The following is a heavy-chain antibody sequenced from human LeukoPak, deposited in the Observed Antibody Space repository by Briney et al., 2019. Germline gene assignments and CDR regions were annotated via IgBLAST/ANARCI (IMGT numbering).Heavy chain of an antibody. J-gene: IGHJ4*02. V-gene: IGHV4-38-2*01. CDR1: GNFISRGYY. D-gene: IGHD6-19*01. CDR2: TYNTGST. CDR3: ARNTSAWSPLGETQSAPHCFDS. Sequence: SETLSLTCGVSGNFISRGYYWAWIRQPPGKGLEWIGGTYNTGSTYYNPSLNSRVTMSIDTSKNQFSLKLSSVTAADTAVYYCARNTSAWSPLGETQSAPHCFDSWGQGTLVTVSS.